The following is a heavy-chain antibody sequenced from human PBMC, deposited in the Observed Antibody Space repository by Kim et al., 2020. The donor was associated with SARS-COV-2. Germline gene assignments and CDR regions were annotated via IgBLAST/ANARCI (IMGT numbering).Heavy chain of an antibody. CDR2: IDQEGNER. J-gene: IGHJ6*02. Sequence: GGSLRLSCAASGFTFSSHWMTWVRQAPGKGLEWVANIDQEGNERSYVDSVKGRFTISRDNARNSLYLQMNSLKVEDTAVYYCARVPKGDYYGMDVWGQGTTVTVSS. CDR3: ARVPKGDYYGMDV. CDR1: GFTFSSHW. V-gene: IGHV3-7*01.